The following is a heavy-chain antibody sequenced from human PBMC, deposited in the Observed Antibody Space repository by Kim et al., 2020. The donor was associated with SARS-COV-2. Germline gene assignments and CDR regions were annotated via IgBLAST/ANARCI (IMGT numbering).Heavy chain of an antibody. CDR3: ARGRAYCGGDCYSSHFDY. D-gene: IGHD2-21*02. CDR2: ISYDGSNK. J-gene: IGHJ4*02. V-gene: IGHV3-30*04. CDR1: GFTFSSYA. Sequence: GGSLRLSCAASGFTFSSYAMHWVRQAPGKGLEWVAVISYDGSNKYYADSVKGRFTISRDNSKNTLYLQMNSLRAEDTAVYYCARGRAYCGGDCYSSHFDYWGQGTLVTVSS.